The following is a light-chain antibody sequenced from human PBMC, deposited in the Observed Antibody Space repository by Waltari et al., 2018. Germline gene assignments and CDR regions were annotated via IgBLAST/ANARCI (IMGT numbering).Light chain of an antibody. CDR1: SGHRSYA. CDR3: QTWGTGMGV. J-gene: IGLJ3*02. Sequence: QVVLTQSPSASASLGASVKLTCTLSSGHRSYAIAWLQQQPERGPRYLMKVNSDGSHTKGDGIPARFSGSSSGAERYLTIASLQSEDEADYYCQTWGTGMGVFGGGTKLTVL. V-gene: IGLV4-69*01. CDR2: VNSDGSH.